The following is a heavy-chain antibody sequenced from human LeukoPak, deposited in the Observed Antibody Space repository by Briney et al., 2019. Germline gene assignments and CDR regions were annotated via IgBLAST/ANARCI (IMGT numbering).Heavy chain of an antibody. Sequence: GPSLRLSCAATEFTLSTYEMNWVRQPARKGPEWVSYISSSGSTIYYADSVKGRFTISRDNAKNSLYLQMNSLRAEDTAVYYCARGVTVTTDFWGQGTLVTVSS. D-gene: IGHD4-17*01. CDR3: ARGVTVTTDF. CDR1: EFTLSTYE. V-gene: IGHV3-48*03. J-gene: IGHJ4*02. CDR2: ISSSGSTI.